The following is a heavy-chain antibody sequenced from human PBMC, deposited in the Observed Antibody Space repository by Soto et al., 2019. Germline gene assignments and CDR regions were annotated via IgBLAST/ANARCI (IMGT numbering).Heavy chain of an antibody. J-gene: IGHJ4*02. D-gene: IGHD1-1*01. V-gene: IGHV3-74*01. CDR1: GFTFSMYW. CDR2: INDDGSHT. CDR3: TGGPRSTSTGTGAF. Sequence: GGSLRLSCAASGFTFSMYWMHWVRQVPGKGPEWVSRINDDGSHTNYADSVKGRFTISRDNAKNTLYLQMNDLRAEDTAVYYCTGGPRSTSTGTGAFWGQGTLVTVSS.